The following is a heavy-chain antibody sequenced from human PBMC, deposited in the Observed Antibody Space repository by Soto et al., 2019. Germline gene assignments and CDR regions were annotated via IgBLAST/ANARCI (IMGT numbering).Heavy chain of an antibody. D-gene: IGHD2-2*01. CDR3: AKAVVPAAINWFDP. V-gene: IGHV3-30*18. CDR1: GFTFSSYG. J-gene: IGHJ5*02. Sequence: QVQLVESGGGVVQPGRSLRLSCAASGFTFSSYGMHWVRQAPGKGLEWVAVISYDGSNKYYADSVKGRFTISRDNSKNTLYLQMNSLRAEETAVYYCAKAVVPAAINWFDPWGQGTLVTVSS. CDR2: ISYDGSNK.